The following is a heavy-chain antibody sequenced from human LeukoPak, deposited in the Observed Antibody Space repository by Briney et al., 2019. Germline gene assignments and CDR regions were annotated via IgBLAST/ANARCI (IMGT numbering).Heavy chain of an antibody. CDR2: ISYDGSNK. D-gene: IGHD2-2*01. CDR1: GFTFSSYG. Sequence: PGRSLRLSCAASGFTFSSYGMHGVRQAPGKGLEWVAVISYDGSNKYYADSVKGRFTISRDNSKNTLYLQMNSLRAEDTAVYYCAGGGVVVPAAMVRYYYYGMDVWGKGTTVTVSS. V-gene: IGHV3-30*03. CDR3: AGGGVVVPAAMVRYYYYGMDV. J-gene: IGHJ6*04.